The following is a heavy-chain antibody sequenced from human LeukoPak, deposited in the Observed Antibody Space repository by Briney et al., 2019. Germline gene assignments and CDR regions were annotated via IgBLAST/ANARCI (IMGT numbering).Heavy chain of an antibody. CDR3: AKGLILTGIDY. CDR1: GFTFSTYS. V-gene: IGHV3-48*04. CDR2: ISSSSRTM. Sequence: GGSLRLSCAASGFTFSTYSMNWVRQAPGKGLEWVSYISSSSRTMYYADSVKGRFTISRDNAKNSLYLQMNSLRAEDTALYYCAKGLILTGIDYWGQGTLVTVSS. D-gene: IGHD3-9*01. J-gene: IGHJ4*02.